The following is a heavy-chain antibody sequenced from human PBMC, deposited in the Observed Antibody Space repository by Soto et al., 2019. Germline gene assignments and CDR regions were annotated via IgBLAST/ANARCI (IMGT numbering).Heavy chain of an antibody. J-gene: IGHJ4*02. CDR2: ITNSGDST. CDR1: GFTFSTYA. Sequence: EVRLLESGGGLVQPGGSLRLSCAASGFTFSTYALSWVRQAPGKGLEWVSVITNSGDSTYYADSVKGRFTISRDNSKNTLYLQMSSLRAEDTAVYYCAKTWFGSITTDYWGQGTLVTVSS. CDR3: AKTWFGSITTDY. D-gene: IGHD3-10*01. V-gene: IGHV3-23*01.